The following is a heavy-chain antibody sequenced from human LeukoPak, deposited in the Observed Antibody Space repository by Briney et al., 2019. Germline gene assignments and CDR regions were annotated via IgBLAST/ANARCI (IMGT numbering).Heavy chain of an antibody. V-gene: IGHV4-59*12. Sequence: GSLRLSCAASGFTFSSYSMNWVRQPPGKGLEWIGNIYHSGSTYYNPSLKSRVTISVDTSENQFSLNLISVTAADTAVYYCATVVVNWNYLNYWGQGTLVTVSS. D-gene: IGHD1-7*01. CDR3: ATVVVNWNYLNY. J-gene: IGHJ4*02. CDR1: GFTFSSYS. CDR2: IYHSGST.